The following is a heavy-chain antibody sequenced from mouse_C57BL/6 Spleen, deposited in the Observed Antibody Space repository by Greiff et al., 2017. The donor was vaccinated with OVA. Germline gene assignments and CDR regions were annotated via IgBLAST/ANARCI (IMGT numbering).Heavy chain of an antibody. D-gene: IGHD1-1*01. CDR1: GYTFTSYW. V-gene: IGHV1-61*01. Sequence: QVQLQQPGAELVRPGSSVKLSCKASGYTFTSYWMDWVKQRPGQGLEWIGNIYPSDSETHYNQKFKDKATLTVDKSSSTAYMQLSSLTSEDSAVYYCARERLGYGSPSWFAYWGQGTLVTVSA. J-gene: IGHJ3*01. CDR2: IYPSDSET. CDR3: ARERLGYGSPSWFAY.